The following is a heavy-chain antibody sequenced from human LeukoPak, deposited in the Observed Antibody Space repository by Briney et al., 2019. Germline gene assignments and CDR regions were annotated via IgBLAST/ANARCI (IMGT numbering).Heavy chain of an antibody. CDR3: AKDWTTVVTPKGYYFDS. CDR2: ISTTGGST. Sequence: GALRLSCAASGFSFNNYAMSWVRPAPGKGLEWVSAISTTGGSTYYADSVKGRFTVSRDNSKNTLSLQMDSLRVEDTALYYCAKDWTTVVTPKGYYFDSWGQGTLVTVSS. J-gene: IGHJ4*02. D-gene: IGHD4-23*01. CDR1: GFSFNNYA. V-gene: IGHV3-23*01.